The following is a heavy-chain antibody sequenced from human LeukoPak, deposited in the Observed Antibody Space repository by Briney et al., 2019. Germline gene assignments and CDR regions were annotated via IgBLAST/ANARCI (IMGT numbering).Heavy chain of an antibody. V-gene: IGHV4-39*01. CDR1: GGSFSGYY. J-gene: IGHJ4*02. CDR2: IYYSGST. D-gene: IGHD3-10*01. CDR3: ARHSFPYYHGSGSHQGGFDY. Sequence: SETLSLTCAVYGGSFSGYYWGWIRQPPGKGLEWIGSIYYSGSTYYNPSLKSRVTISVDTSKNQFSLKLSSVTAADTAVYYCARHSFPYYHGSGSHQGGFDYWGQGTLVTVSS.